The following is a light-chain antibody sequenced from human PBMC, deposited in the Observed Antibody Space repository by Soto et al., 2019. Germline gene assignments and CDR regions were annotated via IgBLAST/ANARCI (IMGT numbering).Light chain of an antibody. CDR2: DVS. V-gene: IGLV2-14*01. CDR3: SSYTSSSPVV. J-gene: IGLJ2*01. Sequence: QSALTQPASVSGSPGQWITISCTGTSSDVGGYNDVSWYQQQPGKAPKLMIYDVSNRPSGVSNRFSGSKSGNTASLTISGLQAEDEDDYYCSSYTSSSPVVFGGGTKLTVL. CDR1: SSDVGGYND.